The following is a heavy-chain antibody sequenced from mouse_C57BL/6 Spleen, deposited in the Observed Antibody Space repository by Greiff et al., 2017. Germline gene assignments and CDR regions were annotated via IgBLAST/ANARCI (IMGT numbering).Heavy chain of an antibody. D-gene: IGHD1-1*01. CDR3: ARSTTGVAGDY. V-gene: IGHV1-82*01. Sequence: VQLQQSGPELVKPGASVKISCKASGYAFSSSWMNWVKQRPGKGLEWIGRIYPGDGDTNYNGKFKGKATLTADKSSSTAYMQLSSLTSEDSAVYYCARSTTGVAGDYWGQGTTLTVSS. J-gene: IGHJ2*01. CDR2: IYPGDGDT. CDR1: GYAFSSSW.